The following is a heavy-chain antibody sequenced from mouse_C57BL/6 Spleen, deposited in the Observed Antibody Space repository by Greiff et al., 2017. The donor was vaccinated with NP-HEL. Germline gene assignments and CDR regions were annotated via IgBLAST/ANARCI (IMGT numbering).Heavy chain of an antibody. Sequence: VQLQQSGAELVKPGASVKLSCKASGYTFTEYTIHWVKQRSGQGLEWIGWFYPGSGSIKYIEKFKDKATLTADKSSSTVYMELSRLTSEDSAVYFCARHEREGVTTFSYFDYWGQGTTLTVSS. CDR2: FYPGSGSI. D-gene: IGHD2-2*01. CDR1: GYTFTEYT. V-gene: IGHV1-62-2*01. CDR3: ARHEREGVTTFSYFDY. J-gene: IGHJ2*01.